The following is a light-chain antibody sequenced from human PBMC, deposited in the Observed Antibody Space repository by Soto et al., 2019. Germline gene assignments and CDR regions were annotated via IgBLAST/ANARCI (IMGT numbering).Light chain of an antibody. CDR2: DAS. CDR3: QQRSTWPT. CDR1: KSVDFH. Sequence: VLTQSPATLSLSPGKRAALSCRASKSVDFHLAWYQQKPGQAPRLLIYDASVRATGTPARFSGSGSGTAFTLTISSLEPEDFALYYCQQRSTWPTFGQGTRLEIK. J-gene: IGKJ5*01. V-gene: IGKV3-11*01.